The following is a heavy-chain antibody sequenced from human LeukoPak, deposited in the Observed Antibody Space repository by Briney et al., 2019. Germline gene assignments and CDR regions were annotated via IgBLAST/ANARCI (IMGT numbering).Heavy chain of an antibody. V-gene: IGHV3-7*01. D-gene: IGHD3-10*01. CDR1: LFTFSSYS. J-gene: IGHJ4*02. Sequence: GGSLRLSCVVSLFTFSSYSMIWVRQAPGKGLQWVANMKKDGSETKYVESVKGRFTISRDNAKNSLYLQMNSLRAEDTAVYYCGRHRSGSGTYFIDYWGQGTLVSVSS. CDR3: GRHRSGSGTYFIDY. CDR2: MKKDGSET.